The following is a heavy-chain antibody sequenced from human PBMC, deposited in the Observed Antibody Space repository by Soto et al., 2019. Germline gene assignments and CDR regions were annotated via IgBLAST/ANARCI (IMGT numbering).Heavy chain of an antibody. D-gene: IGHD3-10*01. CDR2: IYPGDSDT. Sequence: GESLKISCKGSGYSFTSHRIGWVRQMPGKGLEWMGIIYPGDSDTRYSPSFQGQVTISADKSISTAYLQWSSLKASDTAMYYCARMGRGIGGYYYGIDVRGQRTTVTGSS. J-gene: IGHJ6*02. CDR3: ARMGRGIGGYYYGIDV. V-gene: IGHV5-51*01. CDR1: GYSFTSHR.